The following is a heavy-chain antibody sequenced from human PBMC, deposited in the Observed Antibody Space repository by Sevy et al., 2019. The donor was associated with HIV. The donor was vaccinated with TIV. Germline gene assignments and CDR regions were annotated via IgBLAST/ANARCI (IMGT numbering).Heavy chain of an antibody. D-gene: IGHD3-22*01. CDR2: IYTGGTT. CDR1: GFTVSSNY. CDR3: AGTQSSGYQAPFDF. V-gene: IGHV3-53*01. J-gene: IGHJ4*02. Sequence: GGSLRLSCAASGFTVSSNYMSWVRQAPGKGLEWVSIIYTGGTTYYADSVKGRFTISRENSKNTLFLQMNSLGAEDTAVYYCAGTQSSGYQAPFDFWGQGTLVTVSS.